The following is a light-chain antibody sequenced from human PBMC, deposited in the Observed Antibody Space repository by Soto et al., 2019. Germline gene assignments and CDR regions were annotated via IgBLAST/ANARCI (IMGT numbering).Light chain of an antibody. J-gene: IGKJ4*01. V-gene: IGKV3-11*01. CDR3: QDRRGWPALN. CDR1: QSVSSY. CDR2: EAS. Sequence: EIVLTQSPAPLSSSPGERTTLSCRASQSVSSYLAWYKQKPGQAPRLLIYEASNSATGIPARFSGSGSVTDFKLTISSLEPDAVDVYYCQDRRGWPALNVGGGTEVEIK.